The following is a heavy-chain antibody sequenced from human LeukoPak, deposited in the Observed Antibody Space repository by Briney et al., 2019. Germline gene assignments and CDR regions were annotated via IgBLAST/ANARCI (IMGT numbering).Heavy chain of an antibody. CDR1: RFTFSSYE. D-gene: IGHD5-18*01. Sequence: PGGSLSLSCAASRFTFSSYEMNRVRQAPGKGLEWVSYISSSGSTIYYADSVKGRFTISRDNAKNSLYLQMNSLRAEDTAVYYCARDGYSYGNLDYWGQGTLVTVSS. CDR3: ARDGYSYGNLDY. V-gene: IGHV3-48*03. J-gene: IGHJ4*02. CDR2: ISSSGSTI.